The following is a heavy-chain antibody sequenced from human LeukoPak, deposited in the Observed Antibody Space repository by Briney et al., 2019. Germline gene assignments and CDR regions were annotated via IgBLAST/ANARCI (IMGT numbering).Heavy chain of an antibody. V-gene: IGHV4-59*10. Sequence: SETLSLTCGVSGGSINSYYWGWVRQPAGKGLEWIGRIYTTGTTNYSPSLKSRLTMSLDTSKNHFSLKLRSVTAADTAVYYCGRQVYTASYYFVDYWSQGTLVTVSS. D-gene: IGHD5-18*01. J-gene: IGHJ4*02. CDR1: GGSINSYY. CDR2: IYTTGTT. CDR3: GRQVYTASYYFVDY.